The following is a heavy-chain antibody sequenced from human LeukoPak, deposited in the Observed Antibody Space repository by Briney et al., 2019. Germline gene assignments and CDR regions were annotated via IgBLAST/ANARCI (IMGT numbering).Heavy chain of an antibody. J-gene: IGHJ4*02. CDR1: GFTFSSYE. D-gene: IGHD6-13*01. V-gene: IGHV3-48*03. CDR2: ISSSGSTI. CDR3: ATAAPSDY. Sequence: GGSLRLSCAASGFTFSSYEMNWVRQAPGKGLEWFSYISSSGSTIYYADSVNGRFTISRDNAKNSLYLQMNSLRAEDTAVYYCATAAPSDYWGQGTLVTVSS.